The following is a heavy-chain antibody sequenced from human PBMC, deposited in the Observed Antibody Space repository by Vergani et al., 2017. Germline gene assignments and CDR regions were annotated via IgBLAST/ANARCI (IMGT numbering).Heavy chain of an antibody. CDR3: ATSRSAEPDY. CDR2: ISSSSDAI. D-gene: IGHD6-6*01. V-gene: IGHV3-48*01. Sequence: EVQLVESGGGLVKPGGSLRISCEASGFDFSAYSMNWVRQAPGKGLEWISYISSSSDAIYYADFLRGRFTVSRDNAQNSLFLQMNSLRAEDTAVYFCATSRSAEPDYWGQGTLVAVSS. CDR1: GFDFSAYS. J-gene: IGHJ4*02.